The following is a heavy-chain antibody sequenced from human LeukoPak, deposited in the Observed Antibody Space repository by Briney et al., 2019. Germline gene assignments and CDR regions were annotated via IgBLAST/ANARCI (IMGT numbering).Heavy chain of an antibody. CDR2: ISSSGSTI. Sequence: GRSLRLSCAASGFTFSDYYMSWIRQAPGKGLEWVSYISSSGSTIYYADSVKGRFTISRDNAKNSLYLQMNSLRAEDTAVYYCARHVRLIQYVYFDYWGQGTLVTVSS. CDR3: ARHVRLIQYVYFDY. V-gene: IGHV3-11*01. D-gene: IGHD3-10*02. CDR1: GFTFSDYY. J-gene: IGHJ4*02.